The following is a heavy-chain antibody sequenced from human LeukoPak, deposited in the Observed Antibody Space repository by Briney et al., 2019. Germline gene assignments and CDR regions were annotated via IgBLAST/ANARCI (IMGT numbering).Heavy chain of an antibody. CDR2: IRSKAYGGTT. Sequence: GGSLRLSCTASGFTFGDYAMSWVRQAPGKGLEWVGFIRSKAYGGTTEYAASVKGRFTISRDDSKSIAYLQMNSLKTEDTAVYYCTSDATVVTAIQAVFHRGKGPLFTASS. CDR1: GFTFGDYA. V-gene: IGHV3-49*04. D-gene: IGHD2-21*02. CDR3: TSDATVVTAIQAVFH. J-gene: IGHJ1*01.